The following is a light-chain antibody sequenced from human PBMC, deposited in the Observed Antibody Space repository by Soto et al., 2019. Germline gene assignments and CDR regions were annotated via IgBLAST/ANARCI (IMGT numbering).Light chain of an antibody. CDR1: SSDVGGYNY. Sequence: QSALTQPASVSGSPGQSITISCTGTSSDVGGYNYGSWYQQHPGKAPKLMIYDVSNRPSGVSNRFSGSKSGNTASLTISGLQAEYEADYYCSSYISSSTLYFFGTGTKLTVL. CDR2: DVS. V-gene: IGLV2-14*01. J-gene: IGLJ1*01. CDR3: SSYISSSTLYF.